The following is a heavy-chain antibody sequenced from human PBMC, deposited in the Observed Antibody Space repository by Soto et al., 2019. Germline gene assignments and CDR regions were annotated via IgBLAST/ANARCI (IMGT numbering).Heavy chain of an antibody. J-gene: IGHJ5*02. V-gene: IGHV6-1*01. CDR1: GDSVSSNTAT. CDR3: ARGRVHIGAPPENWLDP. D-gene: IGHD2-21*01. Sequence: SQTLSLTCAISGDSVSSNTATWNWIRQSPSRGLEWLGRTYFRSKWYSDYAVSVKSRMTINPDTSRNQFSLHLDSVTPENTAVYYCARGRVHIGAPPENWLDPWGQGTLVTVSS. CDR2: TYFRSKWYS.